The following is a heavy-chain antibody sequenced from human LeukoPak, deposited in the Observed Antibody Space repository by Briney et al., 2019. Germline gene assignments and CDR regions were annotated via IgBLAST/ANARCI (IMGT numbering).Heavy chain of an antibody. V-gene: IGHV1-46*01. CDR3: ARGMHSGYDYGAFDI. Sequence: GASVKVSCKASGYTFTSYYMHWVRQAPGQGLEWMGIINPSGGSTSYAQKFQGRVTMTRDMSTSTVYMELSSLRSEDTAVYYCARGMHSGYDYGAFDIWGQGTMVTVSS. D-gene: IGHD5-12*01. CDR2: INPSGGST. J-gene: IGHJ3*02. CDR1: GYTFTSYY.